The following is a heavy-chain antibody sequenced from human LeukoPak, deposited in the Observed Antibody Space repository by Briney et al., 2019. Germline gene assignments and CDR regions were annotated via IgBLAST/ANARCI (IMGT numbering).Heavy chain of an antibody. Sequence: GASVKVSCKASGYTFNGYYMHWVRQAPGQGLEWMGWINPNSGGTNYAQKFQGRVTMTRDTSISTAYMELSRLRSDDTAVYYCAREVVVVISSNAFDIWGQGTMVTVSS. CDR2: INPNSGGT. J-gene: IGHJ3*02. V-gene: IGHV1-2*02. CDR1: GYTFNGYY. CDR3: AREVVVVISSNAFDI. D-gene: IGHD3-22*01.